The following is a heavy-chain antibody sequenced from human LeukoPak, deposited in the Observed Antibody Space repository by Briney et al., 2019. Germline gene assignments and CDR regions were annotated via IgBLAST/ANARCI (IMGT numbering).Heavy chain of an antibody. CDR1: GYSISSGYY. Sequence: PSETLSLTCAVSGYSISSGYYWGWIRQPPGKGLEWIGSIYHSGSTYYNPSLKSRVTISVDTSKNQFSLKLSSVTAADTAVYYCARDVGGDYYFDYWGQGTLVTVSP. CDR3: ARDVGGDYYFDY. V-gene: IGHV4-38-2*02. D-gene: IGHD4-17*01. CDR2: IYHSGST. J-gene: IGHJ4*02.